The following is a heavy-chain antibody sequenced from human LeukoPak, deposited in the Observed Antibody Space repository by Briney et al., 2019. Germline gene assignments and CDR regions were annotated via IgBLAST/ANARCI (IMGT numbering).Heavy chain of an antibody. J-gene: IGHJ6*02. CDR3: AKDQQYGCSSTSCPYYYYGMDV. Sequence: GGSLRLSCAASGFTFSSYPMSWVRQAPSKGLQWVSTISGGGGSTYYADSVKGRFTISRDNSKNTLYLQMNSLRAEDTAVYYCAKDQQYGCSSTSCPYYYYGMDVWGQGTTVTVSS. CDR2: ISGGGGST. D-gene: IGHD2-2*01. V-gene: IGHV3-23*01. CDR1: GFTFSSYP.